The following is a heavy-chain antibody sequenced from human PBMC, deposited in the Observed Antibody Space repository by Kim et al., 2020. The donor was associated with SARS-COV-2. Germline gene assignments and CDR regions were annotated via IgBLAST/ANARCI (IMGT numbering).Heavy chain of an antibody. D-gene: IGHD1-20*01. CDR1: GFTFSSYG. Sequence: GGSLRLSCAASGFTFSSYGMHWVRQAPGKGLEWVAVISYDGSNKYYADSVKGRFTISRDNSKNTLYLQMNSLRAEDTAVYYCAKARAVWPDYWGQGTLVTVSS. J-gene: IGHJ4*02. CDR2: ISYDGSNK. CDR3: AKARAVWPDY. V-gene: IGHV3-30*18.